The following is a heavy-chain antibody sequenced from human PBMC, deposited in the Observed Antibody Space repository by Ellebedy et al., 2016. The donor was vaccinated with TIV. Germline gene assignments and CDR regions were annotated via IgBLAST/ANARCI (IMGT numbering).Heavy chain of an antibody. V-gene: IGHV4-34*01. CDR3: ARGGGNIVGFNP. Sequence: SETLSLTXAVYGGSFSGYYWSWIRQPPGKGLEWIGEINHSGSTNYNPSLKSRVTISVDTSKNQFSLKLSSVTAADTAVYYCARGGGNIVGFNPWGQGTLVTVSS. CDR1: GGSFSGYY. CDR2: INHSGST. J-gene: IGHJ5*02. D-gene: IGHD3-22*01.